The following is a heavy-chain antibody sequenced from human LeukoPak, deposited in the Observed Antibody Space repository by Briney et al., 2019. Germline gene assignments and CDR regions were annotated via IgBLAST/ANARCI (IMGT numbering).Heavy chain of an antibody. CDR1: GGSFSGYY. CDR3: ARDQGLQWEPGAFDI. Sequence: SETLSLTCAVYGGSFSGYYWSWIRQPPGKGLEWIGEINHSGSTNYNPSLKSRVTISVGTSKNQLSLKLSPVTAADTAVYYCARDQGLQWEPGAFDIWGQGTMVTVSS. J-gene: IGHJ3*02. CDR2: INHSGST. V-gene: IGHV4-34*01. D-gene: IGHD1-26*01.